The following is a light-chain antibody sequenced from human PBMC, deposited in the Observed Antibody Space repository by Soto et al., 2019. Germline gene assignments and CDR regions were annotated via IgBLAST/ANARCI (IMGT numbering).Light chain of an antibody. CDR2: GAS. V-gene: IGKV3-15*01. CDR3: QQYNNWPRT. CDR1: QSVSSN. Sequence: EIVMPQSPATLSVSPGERATLSCRASQSVSSNLAWYQQKPGQAPRLLIYGASTRATGIPARSSGSGSGTEFTLTISSLQSEDFAVYYCQQYNNWPRTFGQGTKVDIK. J-gene: IGKJ1*01.